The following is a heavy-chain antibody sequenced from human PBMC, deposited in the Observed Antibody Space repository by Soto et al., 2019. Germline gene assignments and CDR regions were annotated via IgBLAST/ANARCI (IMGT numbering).Heavy chain of an antibody. Sequence: PGESVKISCKGSGYSFTSYWISWVRQMPGKGLEWMGRIDPSDSYTNYSPSFQGHVTISADKSISTAYLQWSSPKASDTAMSYCARGEYIADHSRGYYGMDVWGQGTTVTVSS. D-gene: IGHD6-13*01. CDR3: ARGEYIADHSRGYYGMDV. J-gene: IGHJ6*02. CDR1: GYSFTSYW. V-gene: IGHV5-10-1*01. CDR2: IDPSDSYT.